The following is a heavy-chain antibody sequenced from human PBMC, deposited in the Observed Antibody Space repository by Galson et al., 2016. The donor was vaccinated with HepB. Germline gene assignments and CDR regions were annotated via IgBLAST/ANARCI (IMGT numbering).Heavy chain of an antibody. Sequence: LRFSCAASGFAFGSHWMHWVRQVPGKGLVWASRINSDGTISNYADSVKGRFTISRDNAKNTLYLQMNSLRVEDTAVYYCGRDHSVVLTTAYNWFDPWGQGTLVTVSS. CDR3: GRDHSVVLTTAYNWFDP. J-gene: IGHJ5*02. CDR1: GFAFGSHW. V-gene: IGHV3-74*01. CDR2: INSDGTIS. D-gene: IGHD4-23*01.